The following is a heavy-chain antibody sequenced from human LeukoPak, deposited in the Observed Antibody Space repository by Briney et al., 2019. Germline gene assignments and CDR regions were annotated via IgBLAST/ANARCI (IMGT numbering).Heavy chain of an antibody. CDR3: AREIAVAEQDYFDY. Sequence: GGSLTLSCSASGFTFSSYAMHGVRQARGKGLEWVAVISYDGSNKYYADSVKGRFTISRDNSKNTLYLQMNSLRAEDTAVYYCAREIAVAEQDYFDYWGQGTLVTVSS. V-gene: IGHV3-30-3*01. D-gene: IGHD6-19*01. CDR2: ISYDGSNK. CDR1: GFTFSSYA. J-gene: IGHJ4*02.